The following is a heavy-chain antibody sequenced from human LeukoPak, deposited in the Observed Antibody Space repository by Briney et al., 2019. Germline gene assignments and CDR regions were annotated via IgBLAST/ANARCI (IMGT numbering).Heavy chain of an antibody. CDR3: ARDRYDSSGYDWFDP. Sequence: GGSLRLSCAASGFTFSTYWMTWVRQAPGKGLEWVANIKQDGSEKYYVDSVKGRFTISRDNAKNSLYLQMNSLRAEDTAVYYCARDRYDSSGYDWFDPWGQGTLVTVSS. D-gene: IGHD3-22*01. CDR2: IKQDGSEK. J-gene: IGHJ5*02. V-gene: IGHV3-7*01. CDR1: GFTFSTYW.